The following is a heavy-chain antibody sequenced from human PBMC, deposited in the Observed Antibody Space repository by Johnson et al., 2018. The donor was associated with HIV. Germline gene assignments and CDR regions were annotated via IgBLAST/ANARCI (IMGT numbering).Heavy chain of an antibody. J-gene: IGHJ3*01. CDR2: IDTSGDT. CDR1: GFTLSTYD. Sequence: VQLVESGGNLLQPGGSLRLSCGASGFTLSTYDMHWVRQAAGDGLEWVSEIDTSGDTYYPDSVKGRFTTSRENAKNSVYLQISSLRAGDTAVYYCARRSPTSDGFDVWGQGTVVTVSS. CDR3: ARRSPTSDGFDV. D-gene: IGHD6-19*01. V-gene: IGHV3-13*01.